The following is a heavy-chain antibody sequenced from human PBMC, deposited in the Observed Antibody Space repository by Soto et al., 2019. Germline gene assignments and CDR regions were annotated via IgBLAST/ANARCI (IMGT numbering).Heavy chain of an antibody. CDR2: IYWDDDK. CDR1: GFSLSNSGVG. J-gene: IGHJ3*02. D-gene: IGHD1-26*01. V-gene: IGHV2-5*02. CDR3: AHRPFLVGATDAFDI. Sequence: QITLKESGPTLVKPTQTLTLTCTFSGFSLSNSGVGVGWIRQPPGKALEWLALIYWDDDKRYSPSLKSRLTTTKDTSKNQGVLTMTNRDPVDTATYCCAHRPFLVGATDAFDIWGQGTMVTVSS.